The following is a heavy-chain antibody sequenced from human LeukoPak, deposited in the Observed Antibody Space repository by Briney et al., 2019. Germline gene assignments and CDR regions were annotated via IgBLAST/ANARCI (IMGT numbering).Heavy chain of an antibody. V-gene: IGHV4-39*01. D-gene: IGHD3-10*01. CDR1: VGSISSSHYY. J-gene: IGHJ6*03. Sequence: PSETLSLTCSVSVGSISSSHYYWGWIRQPPGKGLEWIGSIYYSGTTYYNPSLESRVTISEDTSKNQFSLTLRSVTAADTAVYYCARQISDYYYYYIDVWGKGTTVTVSS. CDR3: ARQISDYYYYYIDV. CDR2: IYYSGTT.